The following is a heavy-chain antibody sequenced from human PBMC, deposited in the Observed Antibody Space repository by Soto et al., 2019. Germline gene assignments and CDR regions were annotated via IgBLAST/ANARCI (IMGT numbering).Heavy chain of an antibody. D-gene: IGHD2-8*01. CDR3: PRDGSCTNGVCYSDNWFGP. Sequence: GSSVKVSCKASGGTFSSYAISWVRQAPGQGLEWMGGIIPIFGTANYAQKFQGRVTITADESTITAYMELSSLRSEDTAVYYCPRDGSCTNGVCYSDNWFGPWGQGTLVTVS. CDR1: GGTFSSYA. J-gene: IGHJ5*02. CDR2: IIPIFGTA. V-gene: IGHV1-69*13.